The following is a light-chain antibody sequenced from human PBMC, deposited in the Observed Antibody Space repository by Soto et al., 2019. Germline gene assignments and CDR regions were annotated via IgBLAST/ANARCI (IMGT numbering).Light chain of an antibody. CDR2: DVT. J-gene: IGLJ2*01. Sequence: QSVLTQPASVSGSPGQSITISCTGTSSDVGAYDFVSWYQHYPGKAPKLVTFDVTHRPPGISDRFSGSKSANTASLTISGLQAEDEAFYYCSSYTTRSTLFFGGGTKLTVL. V-gene: IGLV2-14*01. CDR3: SSYTTRSTLF. CDR1: SSDVGAYDF.